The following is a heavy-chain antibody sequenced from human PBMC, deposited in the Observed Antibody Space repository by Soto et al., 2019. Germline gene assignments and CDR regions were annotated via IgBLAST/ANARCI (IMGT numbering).Heavy chain of an antibody. V-gene: IGHV4-59*12. CDR1: GGTITYYY. J-gene: IGHJ6*02. Sequence: PSETLSLTCTVSGGTITYYYWSWIRQAPGKGLEWLGYIFDGGSANYNPSLKSRVSFSLDKSQNQLSLKLTSVTGADTAIYYCVSVEGTPTVTGDYYYYAADASGQGTAVTVSS. CDR2: IFDGGSA. CDR3: VSVEGTPTVTGDYYYYAADA. D-gene: IGHD4-17*01.